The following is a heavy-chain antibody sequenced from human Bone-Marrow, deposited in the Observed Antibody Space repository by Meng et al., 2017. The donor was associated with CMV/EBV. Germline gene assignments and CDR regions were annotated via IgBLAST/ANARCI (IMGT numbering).Heavy chain of an antibody. CDR3: ARGASGKYYYHFDH. CDR1: GGSISSSSYY. V-gene: IGHV4-39*01. J-gene: IGHJ4*02. Sequence: SETLSLTCTVSGGSISSSSYYWGWIRQPPGKGLEWIGSIYYSGSTYYNPSLKRRVTISADTSKNQFSLNLSSVTAADSAVYYCARGASGKYYYHFDHWGQGALVTVSS. CDR2: IYYSGST. D-gene: IGHD1-26*01.